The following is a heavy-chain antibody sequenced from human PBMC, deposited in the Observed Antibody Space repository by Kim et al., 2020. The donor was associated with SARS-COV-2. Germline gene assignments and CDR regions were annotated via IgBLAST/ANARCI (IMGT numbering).Heavy chain of an antibody. Sequence: GGSLRLSCAASGFTFSTYWMHWVRQAPGKGLVWVSRIRSDGSSTSYADSVKGRFTISRDNAKNTLYLQMNSLRAEDTAIYYCTRDSRDITFDIWGQGTMVTASS. V-gene: IGHV3-74*01. CDR2: IRSDGSST. CDR1: GFTFSTYW. J-gene: IGHJ3*02. CDR3: TRDSRDITFDI.